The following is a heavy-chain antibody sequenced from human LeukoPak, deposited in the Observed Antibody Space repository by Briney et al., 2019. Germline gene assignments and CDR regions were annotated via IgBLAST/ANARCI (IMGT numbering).Heavy chain of an antibody. CDR1: GYTFTSYG. Sequence: ASVKVSCKASGYTFTSYGISWVRQAPGQGLEWMGWISAYNGNTNYAQKFQGRVTMTEDTSTDTAYMELSSLRSEDTAVYYCATAGALMATIHDAFDIWGQGTMVTVSS. CDR3: ATAGALMATIHDAFDI. V-gene: IGHV1-18*01. CDR2: ISAYNGNT. J-gene: IGHJ3*02. D-gene: IGHD5-24*01.